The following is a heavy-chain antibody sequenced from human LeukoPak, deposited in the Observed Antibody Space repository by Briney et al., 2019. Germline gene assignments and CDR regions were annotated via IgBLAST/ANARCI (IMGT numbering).Heavy chain of an antibody. CDR3: AKGDGSSTRRKPDY. D-gene: IGHD2/OR15-2a*01. J-gene: IGHJ4*02. Sequence: PGGSLRLSCAASGFTFSSYGMHWVRQAPGKGLEWVAVISYDGSNKYYADSVKGRFTTSRDNSKNTLYLQMNSLRAEDTAVYYCAKGDGSSTRRKPDYWGQGTLVTVSS. CDR2: ISYDGSNK. V-gene: IGHV3-30*18. CDR1: GFTFSSYG.